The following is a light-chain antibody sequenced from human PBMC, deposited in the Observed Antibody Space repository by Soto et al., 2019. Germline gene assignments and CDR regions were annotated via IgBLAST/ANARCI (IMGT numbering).Light chain of an antibody. CDR1: SSDVGGYKY. CDR2: EVS. CDR3: SSYRSGDSYV. V-gene: IGLV2-14*01. J-gene: IGLJ1*01. Sequence: QSALTQPASVSGSPGQSITISCTGASSDVGGYKYVSWYQQHPGKAPKLLIYEVSNRPSGISNRFSDSKSDNTASLTISGLRAEDEADYYCSSYRSGDSYVFGKGTKLTV.